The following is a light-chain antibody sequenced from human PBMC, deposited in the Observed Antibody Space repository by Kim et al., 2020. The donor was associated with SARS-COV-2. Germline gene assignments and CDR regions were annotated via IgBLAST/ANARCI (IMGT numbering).Light chain of an antibody. Sequence: QSALTHPPSASGSPGQSVTISCTGTSSDVGGYNYVSWYQQHPGKAPKLMIYEVSKRPSGVPDRFSGSKSGNTASLTVSGLQAEDEADYYCSSYAGSNNVVFGGGTQLTVL. CDR3: SSYAGSNNVV. CDR2: EVS. J-gene: IGLJ2*01. CDR1: SSDVGGYNY. V-gene: IGLV2-8*01.